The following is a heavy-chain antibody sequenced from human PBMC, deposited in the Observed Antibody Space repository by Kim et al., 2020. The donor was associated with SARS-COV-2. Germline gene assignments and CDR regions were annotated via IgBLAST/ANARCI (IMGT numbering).Heavy chain of an antibody. CDR3: ARHTSAGYPFDY. V-gene: IGHV4-34*01. J-gene: IGHJ4*02. Sequence: NYNPSLKSRVTISVDTAKNQFSLKLSSVTAADTAVYYCARHTSAGYPFDYWGQGTLVTVSS. D-gene: IGHD2-15*01.